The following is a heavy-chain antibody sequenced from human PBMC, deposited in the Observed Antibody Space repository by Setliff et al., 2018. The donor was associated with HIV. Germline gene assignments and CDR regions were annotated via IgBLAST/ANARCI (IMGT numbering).Heavy chain of an antibody. V-gene: IGHV4-39*02. Sequence: PSETLSLTCTVSGASINSGYDYWDWIRQPPGKGLQWIGSIYNSASTYYSPSLKRRVIMSVDTSKNRFSLRLSSVSAADTAVYYCARTSYNFWGGPDSWGQGTLVTVSS. CDR3: ARTSYNFWGGPDS. J-gene: IGHJ4*02. CDR2: IYNSAST. D-gene: IGHD3-3*01. CDR1: GASINSGYDY.